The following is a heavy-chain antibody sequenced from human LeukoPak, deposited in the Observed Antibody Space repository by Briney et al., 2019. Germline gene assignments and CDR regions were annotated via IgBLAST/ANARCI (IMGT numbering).Heavy chain of an antibody. CDR2: IHSNGNT. CDR1: GGSISSYY. D-gene: IGHD6-13*01. Sequence: PSETLSLTCTVSGGSISSYYWSWVRQPAGKGLEWIGRIHSNGNTNFNPSLESRLTLSLDTSKNHFSLRLNSMTAADTAVYYCARDGVVAAGTILDSWGQGTLVTVSS. V-gene: IGHV4-4*07. CDR3: ARDGVVAAGTILDS. J-gene: IGHJ4*02.